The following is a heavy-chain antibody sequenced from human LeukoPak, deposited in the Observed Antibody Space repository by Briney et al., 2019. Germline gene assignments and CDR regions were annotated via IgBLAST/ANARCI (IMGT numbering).Heavy chain of an antibody. CDR3: VIGIIVDGAFDY. D-gene: IGHD3-22*01. V-gene: IGHV3-64D*09. Sequence: GGSLRLSCAASGFTFSTYWMHWVRQAPGKGVEYVSAISVNGGSTYYADSVKGRFTISRDNSKNTLYLQMSSLRAEDTAVYYCVIGIIVDGAFDYWGQGTLVTVSS. CDR2: ISVNGGST. CDR1: GFTFSTYW. J-gene: IGHJ4*02.